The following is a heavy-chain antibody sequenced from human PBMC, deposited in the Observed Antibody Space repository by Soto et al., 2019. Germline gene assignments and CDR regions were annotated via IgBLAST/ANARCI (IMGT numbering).Heavy chain of an antibody. Sequence: QVQLVQSGAEVKKPGASVKVSCKASGYTFTSYGISWVRQAPGQGLEWMGWINGYNGNTNHAQKLQGRVTMSTYTSTSTAYMELMSLRSAASAVYYCARRGEVPYDCGGMDVWGQGTTVTVSS. CDR2: INGYNGNT. J-gene: IGHJ6*02. CDR1: GYTFTSYG. CDR3: ARRGEVPYDCGGMDV. V-gene: IGHV1-18*01. D-gene: IGHD2-21*02.